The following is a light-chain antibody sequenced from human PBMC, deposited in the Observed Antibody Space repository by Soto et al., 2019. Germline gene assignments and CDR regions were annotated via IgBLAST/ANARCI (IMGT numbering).Light chain of an antibody. CDR2: GAS. J-gene: IGKJ4*01. V-gene: IGKV3-15*01. Sequence: EIVMTQSPATLSVSPGERATLSCRASQSVSSNLAWYQQKPGQAPRLLIYGASTRATGIPARFSGSGSGTEFTLTISSLQSEDFAVYYCQQYNNWPWGTFGGGTKVEIK. CDR1: QSVSSN. CDR3: QQYNNWPWGT.